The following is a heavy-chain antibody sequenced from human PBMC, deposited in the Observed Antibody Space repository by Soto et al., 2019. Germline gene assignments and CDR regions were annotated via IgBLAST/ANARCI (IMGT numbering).Heavy chain of an antibody. Sequence: EVQLLQSGGDLVQPGGSLRLSCAASGFTFSNYAMNWVRQAPGKGLEWVSTISSSGGSTYYADSVKGWFTVSRDNSKNTLYLQINSLRAEDTAVYYCARDPSTGFADCWGQGTLVTVSS. CDR1: GFTFSNYA. V-gene: IGHV3-23*01. J-gene: IGHJ4*02. D-gene: IGHD3-9*01. CDR2: ISSSGGST. CDR3: ARDPSTGFADC.